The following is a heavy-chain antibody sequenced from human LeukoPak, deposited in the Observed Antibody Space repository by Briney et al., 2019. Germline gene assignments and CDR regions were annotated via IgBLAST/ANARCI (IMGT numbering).Heavy chain of an antibody. J-gene: IGHJ4*02. CDR1: GFTFSSYA. V-gene: IGHV3-23*01. CDR2: ISGSGGST. CDR3: AKFPGRWLQFGYFDY. D-gene: IGHD5-12*01. Sequence: TGGSLRLSCAASGFTFSSYAMSWVRQAPVKGLEWVSAISGSGGSTYYADSVKGRFTISRDNSKNTLYLQMNSLRAEDAAVYYCAKFPGRWLQFGYFDYWGQGTLVTVSS.